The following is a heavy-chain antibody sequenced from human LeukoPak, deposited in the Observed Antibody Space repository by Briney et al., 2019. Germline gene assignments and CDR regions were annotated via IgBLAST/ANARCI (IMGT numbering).Heavy chain of an antibody. Sequence: PSWSLSVTCTGSGGSVSSGSYYWSWIRPPPGKCLPWLGVIYYSGSTNYNPSLKSRVTISVDTSKNQFSLKLSSVTAADTAVYYCASTATLYYYGSGSYYPDYWGQGTLVTVSS. CDR1: GGSVSSGSYY. J-gene: IGHJ4*02. V-gene: IGHV4-61*01. CDR3: ASTATLYYYGSGSYYPDY. CDR2: IYYSGST. D-gene: IGHD3-10*01.